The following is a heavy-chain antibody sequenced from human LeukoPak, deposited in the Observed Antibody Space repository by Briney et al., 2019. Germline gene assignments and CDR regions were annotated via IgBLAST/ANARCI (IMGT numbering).Heavy chain of an antibody. Sequence: GGSLRLSCAAPGFTFSDYYMSWIRRAPGKGLEWVXXXXXXXXXXXYADAVKGRFTISRDNAKNSLYLQMNSLRAEDTAVYYCARCGCSGGSCYSITPLYYYYGMDVWGQGTTVTVSS. J-gene: IGHJ6*02. CDR3: ARCGCSGGSCYSITPLYYYYGMDV. CDR2: XXXXXXXX. V-gene: IGHV3-11*01. D-gene: IGHD2-15*01. CDR1: GFTFSDYY.